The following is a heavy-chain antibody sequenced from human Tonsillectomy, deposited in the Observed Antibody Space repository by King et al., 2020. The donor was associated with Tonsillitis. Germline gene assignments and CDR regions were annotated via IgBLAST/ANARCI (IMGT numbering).Heavy chain of an antibody. D-gene: IGHD2-15*01. J-gene: IGHJ1*01. CDR3: ARDVVVAAPYGPEYFQH. CDR2: ISAYNTNT. CDR1: GYTFNNYG. V-gene: IGHV1-18*01. Sequence: QLVQSGAEVKKPGASVKVSCKASGYTFNNYGISWVRQAPGQGLEWMGWISAYNTNTNYAQKLQGRVTMTTDSSTSTVYMELRNLRYDDTAVYYCARDVVVAAPYGPEYFQHWGQGTLVTVSS.